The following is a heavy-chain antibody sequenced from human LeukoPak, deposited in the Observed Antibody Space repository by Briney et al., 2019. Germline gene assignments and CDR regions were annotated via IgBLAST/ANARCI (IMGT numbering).Heavy chain of an antibody. CDR1: GGSISSYY. D-gene: IGHD3-22*01. Sequence: SGTLSLTCTVSGGSISSYYWSWIRQPPGKGLEWIGYIYYSGSANYNPSLKSRVTISVKTSKNQFSLKLRSVTAADTAVYYCARGGFYYYDSSGYSPFDYWGQGTLVTVSS. J-gene: IGHJ4*02. CDR3: ARGGFYYYDSSGYSPFDY. CDR2: IYYSGSA. V-gene: IGHV4-59*01.